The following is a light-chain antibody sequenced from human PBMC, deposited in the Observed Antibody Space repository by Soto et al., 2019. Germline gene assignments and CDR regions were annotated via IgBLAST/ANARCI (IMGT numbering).Light chain of an antibody. V-gene: IGKV3-15*01. Sequence: EIVMTQSPATLSVSPGDRVTLSCRASQSVDINLAWYQQRPGQAPRLLVYGASTKATDMPGRFSGRGSGTEFTLTINNLQSEDFAVYYCQQYRNWPRTFGQGTKVDIK. J-gene: IGKJ1*01. CDR2: GAS. CDR3: QQYRNWPRT. CDR1: QSVDIN.